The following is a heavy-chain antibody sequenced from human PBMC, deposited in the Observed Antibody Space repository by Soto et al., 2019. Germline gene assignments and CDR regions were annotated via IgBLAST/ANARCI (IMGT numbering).Heavy chain of an antibody. D-gene: IGHD6-19*01. V-gene: IGHV3-7*03. CDR2: IKKDGSVK. CDR1: GLSFSSYW. J-gene: IGHJ4*02. CDR3: AGGSGWLIDY. Sequence: EVQLVESGGGLVQPGGSLRLSCEASGLSFSSYWMNWVRQAPGKGLEWVAIIKKDGSVKYYVDSVKGRFTISRDNAKNSLYLQMNGPRAEDTAVYYCAGGSGWLIDYWGRGTLVTVSS.